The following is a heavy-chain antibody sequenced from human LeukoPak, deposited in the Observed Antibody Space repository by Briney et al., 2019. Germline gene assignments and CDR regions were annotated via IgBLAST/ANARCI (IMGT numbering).Heavy chain of an antibody. D-gene: IGHD5-24*01. CDR3: ARGPLGGYNSAWFDP. CDR2: ISSSTSYI. J-gene: IGHJ5*02. CDR1: EFTYSSYH. Sequence: RSGGPLRLPCAASEFTYSSYHMNWLPQAPGKALKCVSFISSSTSYIYYADSVKGRFTNSRDNAKNSLYLQMNSLRVEDTAVYYCARGPLGGYNSAWFDPWGQGTLVTVSS. V-gene: IGHV3-21*01.